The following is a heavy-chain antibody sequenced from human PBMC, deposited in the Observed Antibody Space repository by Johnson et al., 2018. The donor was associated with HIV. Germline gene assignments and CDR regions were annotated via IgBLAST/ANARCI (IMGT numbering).Heavy chain of an antibody. D-gene: IGHD2-15*01. V-gene: IGHV3-7*01. CDR1: GFTFSSYW. Sequence: VQLVESGGGLVQPGRSLRLSCAASGFTFSSYWMTWVRQPPGKGLEWVANIKQDGSEKYYVDSVKGRFTISRDNAKRSLYVEMNSLRAEDTAVYYCARDAPYCSGGTCYSDAFDIWGQGTTVTVSS. CDR3: ARDAPYCSGGTCYSDAFDI. CDR2: IKQDGSEK. J-gene: IGHJ3*02.